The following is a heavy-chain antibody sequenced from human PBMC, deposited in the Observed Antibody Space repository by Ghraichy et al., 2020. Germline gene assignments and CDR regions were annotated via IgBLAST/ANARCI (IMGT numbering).Heavy chain of an antibody. V-gene: IGHV4-39*02. CDR1: GASINSGSYY. J-gene: IGHJ6*02. D-gene: IGHD3-16*01. CDR3: ARDHQLQPYAYYYGMDV. CDR2: IHHSGTT. Sequence: SETLSLTCTVSGASINSGSYYWVCIRQPPGKGLEWIGSIHHSGTTYFNPSLKSRVIISVDMPKNQFSLNLTSVTAADTALYFCARDHQLQPYAYYYGMDVWGQGTTVTVSS.